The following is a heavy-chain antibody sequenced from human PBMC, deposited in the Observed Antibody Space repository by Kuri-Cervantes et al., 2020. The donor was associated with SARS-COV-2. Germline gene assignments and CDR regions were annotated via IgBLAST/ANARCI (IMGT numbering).Heavy chain of an antibody. Sequence: GSLRLSCTVSSGSISSYYWSWIRQPPGKGLEWIGYIYYSGSTNYNPSLKSRVTISVDTSKNQLSLKLSSVTAADTAAYYCARHLSRIAAAQIDYWGQGTLVTVSS. V-gene: IGHV4-59*08. CDR1: SGSISSYY. CDR3: ARHLSRIAAAQIDY. CDR2: IYYSGST. J-gene: IGHJ4*02. D-gene: IGHD6-13*01.